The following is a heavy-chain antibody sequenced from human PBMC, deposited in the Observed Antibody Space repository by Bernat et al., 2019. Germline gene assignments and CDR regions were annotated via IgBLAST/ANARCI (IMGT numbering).Heavy chain of an antibody. J-gene: IGHJ3*02. CDR3: AREGTGDGLDM. V-gene: IGHV3-74*01. CDR1: GFTFSRNW. Sequence: EVQLVEFGEGLVQPGGSLRLSCAASGFTFSRNWMHWVRQAPGKGLVWVSYINSDGSSTNYVDSVKGRFTISRDNAKSTLYLQLNSLRDEDTAVYYCAREGTGDGLDMWGQGTMVTVSS. D-gene: IGHD1-1*01. CDR2: INSDGSST.